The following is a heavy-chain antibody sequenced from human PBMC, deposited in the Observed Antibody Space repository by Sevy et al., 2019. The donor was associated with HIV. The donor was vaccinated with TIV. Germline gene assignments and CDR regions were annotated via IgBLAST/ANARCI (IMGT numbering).Heavy chain of an antibody. D-gene: IGHD6-6*01. V-gene: IGHV3-23*01. CDR1: GFTFSNYA. Sequence: GGSLRLACAASGFTFSNYAMSWVRRAPGKGLEWVSGVGSGGSTYYADSLKGRFTISRDNSKNTPYLQMNSLRAEDTAVYYCAKGGAIAARLPYYYGMDVWVQGTTVTVSS. CDR3: AKGGAIAARLPYYYGMDV. CDR2: VGSGGST. J-gene: IGHJ6*02.